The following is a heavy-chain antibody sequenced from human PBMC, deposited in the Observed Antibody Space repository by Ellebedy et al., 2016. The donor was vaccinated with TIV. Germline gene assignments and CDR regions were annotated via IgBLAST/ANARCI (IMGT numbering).Heavy chain of an antibody. Sequence: ASVKVSCXASGYTFTSYYLHWVRQAPGPRLEWMGIINPSDGDTRYAQKFQGRVTMTRDTSTSRVYMELSSLRSDDAAVYYCARTPRIAARYPYEYWGQGTLVTVSS. V-gene: IGHV1-46*01. D-gene: IGHD6-6*01. J-gene: IGHJ4*02. CDR3: ARTPRIAARYPYEY. CDR2: INPSDGDT. CDR1: GYTFTSYY.